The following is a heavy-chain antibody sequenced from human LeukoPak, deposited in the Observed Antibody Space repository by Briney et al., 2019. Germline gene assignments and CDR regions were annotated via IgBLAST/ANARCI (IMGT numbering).Heavy chain of an antibody. J-gene: IGHJ4*02. Sequence: GGSLRLSCAASGFTFSSYGMHWVRQAPGKGLEWVAVISYDGSNKYYADSVKGRFTISTDNSKNTLYLQMNSLRAEDTAVYYCAKEAALLWFGESKFDYWGQGTLVTVSS. CDR2: ISYDGSNK. V-gene: IGHV3-30*18. CDR1: GFTFSSYG. CDR3: AKEAALLWFGESKFDY. D-gene: IGHD3-10*01.